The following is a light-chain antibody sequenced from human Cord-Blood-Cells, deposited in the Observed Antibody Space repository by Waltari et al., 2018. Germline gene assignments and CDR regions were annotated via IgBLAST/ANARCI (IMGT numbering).Light chain of an antibody. CDR2: AAS. Sequence: DIQMTQSPSSLSASVVDRVTITCRASQSISSYLNWFQQKPGKATKVLLYAASRLQSGVPSRFSGSGSGTDFTLTISSLQPEDFATYYCQQSYSTPFGGGTKVEIK. V-gene: IGKV1-39*01. J-gene: IGKJ4*01. CDR3: QQSYSTP. CDR1: QSISSY.